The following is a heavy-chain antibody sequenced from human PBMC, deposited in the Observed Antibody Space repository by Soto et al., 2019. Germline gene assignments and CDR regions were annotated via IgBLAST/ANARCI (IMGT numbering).Heavy chain of an antibody. CDR1: GGSISSYY. Sequence: SETLSLTCTVSGGSISSYYWGWIRQPPGKGLEWIGFIYYSGTTNYNPSLKSRVTISVDTSKNQFSLKLGSVTAADTAVYYCVRSNYFDYWGQGTLVTVSS. CDR3: VRSNYFDY. J-gene: IGHJ4*02. CDR2: IYYSGTT. V-gene: IGHV4-59*01.